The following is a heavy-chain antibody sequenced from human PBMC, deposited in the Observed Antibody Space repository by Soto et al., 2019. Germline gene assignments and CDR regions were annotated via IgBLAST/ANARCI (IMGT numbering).Heavy chain of an antibody. CDR3: AIDGGQWLVQPHNNFDF. D-gene: IGHD6-19*01. J-gene: IGHJ4*02. CDR2: ITSRNHI. V-gene: IGHV3-21*01. CDR1: GFTFSSYS. Sequence: TGGSLRLSCAASGFTFSSYSMNWVRQAPGKGLEWVSSITSRNHIYYANSEKGRFTISRDNAKNSRYLQMNSLRAEYSAVYYCAIDGGQWLVQPHNNFDFWGQGTLVTVSS.